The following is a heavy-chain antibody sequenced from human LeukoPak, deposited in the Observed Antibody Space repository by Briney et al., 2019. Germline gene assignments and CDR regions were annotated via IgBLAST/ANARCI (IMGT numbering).Heavy chain of an antibody. J-gene: IGHJ4*02. CDR3: ARSPAYYYDSSGYYSQW. Sequence: GASVKVSCKASGYTFTSYGISWVRQAPGQGLEGMGWISAYNGNTNYAQKLQGRVTMTTDTSTSTAYMELRSLRSDDTAVYYCARSPAYYYDSSGYYSQWWGQGTLVTVSS. D-gene: IGHD3-22*01. V-gene: IGHV1-18*01. CDR2: ISAYNGNT. CDR1: GYTFTSYG.